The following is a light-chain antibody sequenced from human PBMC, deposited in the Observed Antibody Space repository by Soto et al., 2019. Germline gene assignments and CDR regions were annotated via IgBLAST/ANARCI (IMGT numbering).Light chain of an antibody. Sequence: QSALTQPASLSGSPGQWITISCTGTSSDVGSYNLVSWYQQHPGKAPKLMIYEGTKRPSGVSNRFSGSKSGNTASLTISGLQAEDEADYYCCSYARTSTLLFGGGTKLTVL. CDR2: EGT. V-gene: IGLV2-23*01. CDR3: CSYARTSTLL. J-gene: IGLJ2*01. CDR1: SSDVGSYNL.